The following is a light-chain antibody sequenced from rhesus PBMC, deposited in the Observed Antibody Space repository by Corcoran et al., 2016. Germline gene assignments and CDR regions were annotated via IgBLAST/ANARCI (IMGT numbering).Light chain of an antibody. CDR3: LQYSGSPYS. J-gene: IGKJ2*01. V-gene: IGKV1-22*01. Sequence: DIQMPQSPSSLSASVGDTVTITCRASQSINNWLDWHQQTPGKAPRLLIFRASTLQGGVPSRFSGSGAASDVTLTISGLQPEDFATCYCLQYSGSPYSFGQGTKVEIK. CDR1: QSINNW. CDR2: RAS.